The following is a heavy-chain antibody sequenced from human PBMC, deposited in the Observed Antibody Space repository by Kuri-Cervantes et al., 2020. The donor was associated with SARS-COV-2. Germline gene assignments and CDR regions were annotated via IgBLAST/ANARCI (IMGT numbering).Heavy chain of an antibody. V-gene: IGHV4-59*08. D-gene: IGHD3-22*01. Sequence: GSLRLSCAASGFTFSDYYMSWIRQAPGKGLEWIGYIYYNGDTNYNPSLKSRVTISVDTSKNQFSLKLSSVTAADTAVYYCARGEVPYDADYWGRGTLVTVSS. CDR2: IYYNGDT. CDR1: GFTFSDYY. CDR3: ARGEVPYDADY. J-gene: IGHJ4*02.